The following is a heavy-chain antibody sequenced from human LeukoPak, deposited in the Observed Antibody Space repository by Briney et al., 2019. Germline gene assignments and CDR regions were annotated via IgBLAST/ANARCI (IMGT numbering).Heavy chain of an antibody. Sequence: SGTLSLTFAVYGGSFSGYYWSWIRPPPGKGLGGIGEINHSGSTNYNPSLKSRVTISVDTSKNQFSLKLSSVTAADTAVYYCARVRLHCSSTSCSYYYYYGMDVWGQGTTVTVSS. CDR1: GGSFSGYY. CDR2: INHSGST. CDR3: ARVRLHCSSTSCSYYYYYGMDV. V-gene: IGHV4-34*01. J-gene: IGHJ6*02. D-gene: IGHD2-2*01.